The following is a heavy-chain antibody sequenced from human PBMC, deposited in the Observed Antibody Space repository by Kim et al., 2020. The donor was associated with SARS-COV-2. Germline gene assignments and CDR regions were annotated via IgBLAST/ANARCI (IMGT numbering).Heavy chain of an antibody. V-gene: IGHV3-23*01. Sequence: GGSLRLSCAASGFTFSSYAMSWVRQAPGKGLEWVSVISASGSTTHYADSVKGRFTISRDNSKNTLYLQVNSLRAEDTAVHYCAKVGYCTGGLCSNGRFDDWGQGTLVTVSS. D-gene: IGHD2-8*02. CDR2: ISASGSTT. CDR3: AKVGYCTGGLCSNGRFDD. J-gene: IGHJ4*02. CDR1: GFTFSSYA.